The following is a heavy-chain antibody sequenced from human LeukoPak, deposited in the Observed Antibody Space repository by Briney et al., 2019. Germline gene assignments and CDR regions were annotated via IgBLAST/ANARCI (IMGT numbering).Heavy chain of an antibody. J-gene: IGHJ4*02. CDR1: GFTFSSYA. Sequence: GGSLRLSCAASGFTFSSYAMHWVCQAPGKGLEWVAVISYDGSNKYYADSVKGRFTISRDNSKNTLYLQMNSLRAEDTAVYYCARDLMITLAWPVDYWGQGTLVTVSS. D-gene: IGHD3-22*01. CDR2: ISYDGSNK. CDR3: ARDLMITLAWPVDY. V-gene: IGHV3-30-3*01.